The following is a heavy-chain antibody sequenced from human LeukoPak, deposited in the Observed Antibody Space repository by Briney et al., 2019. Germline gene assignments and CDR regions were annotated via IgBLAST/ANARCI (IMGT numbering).Heavy chain of an antibody. CDR3: VKDLMGGSYSFDY. J-gene: IGHJ4*02. D-gene: IGHD3-16*01. Sequence: GGSLRLSCAASGFTFSTYGMHWVRQAPGLGLEWLAFIQFEESLTWYKDSVKGRFTISRDDSKNTLHLQMNSLRSEDTAIYYCVKDLMGGSYSFDYWGQGTMVTVSS. CDR1: GFTFSTYG. CDR2: IQFEESLT. V-gene: IGHV3-30*02.